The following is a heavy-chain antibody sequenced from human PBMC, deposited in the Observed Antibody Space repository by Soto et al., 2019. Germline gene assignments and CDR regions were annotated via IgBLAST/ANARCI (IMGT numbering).Heavy chain of an antibody. V-gene: IGHV4-4*02. D-gene: IGHD3-3*01. J-gene: IGHJ5*02. CDR1: GGSISSSNW. CDR2: IYHSGST. Sequence: PSETLSLTCAVSGGSISSSNWWSWVRQPPGKGLEWIGEIYHSGSTNYNPSLKSRVTISVDKSKNQFSLRLSSVTAADTAIYYCATRITVFGLLIPPFDPWGQGTQVTV. CDR3: ATRITVFGLLIPPFDP.